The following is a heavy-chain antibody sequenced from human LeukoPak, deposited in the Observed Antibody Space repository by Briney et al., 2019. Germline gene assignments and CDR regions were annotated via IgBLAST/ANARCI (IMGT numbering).Heavy chain of an antibody. CDR2: INTDTGNP. CDR3: ARAHQPLGGLSFPGS. D-gene: IGHD3-16*02. Sequence: ASVKVSCKASGYTFTSYAMNWVRQAPGQGLEWLGWINTDTGNPTYAQGFTGRFVFSLDTSVSTAYLQISSLKAEDTAVYYCARAHQPLGGLSFPGSWGQGTLVTVSS. J-gene: IGHJ5*02. CDR1: GYTFTSYA. V-gene: IGHV7-4-1*02.